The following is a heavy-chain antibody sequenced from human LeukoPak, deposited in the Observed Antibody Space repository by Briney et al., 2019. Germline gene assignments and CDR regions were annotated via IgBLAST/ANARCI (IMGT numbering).Heavy chain of an antibody. V-gene: IGHV1-8*01. Sequence: ASVKVSCKASGYTFTSYDINWVRQATGQGLEWMGWMNPNSGNTGYAQKFQGRVTMTRNTSISTAYMELSSLRSEDTAVYHCARGGSAVGNYYYYYYMDVWGKGTTVTVSS. D-gene: IGHD4-23*01. CDR1: GYTFTSYD. J-gene: IGHJ6*03. CDR3: ARGGSAVGNYYYYYYMDV. CDR2: MNPNSGNT.